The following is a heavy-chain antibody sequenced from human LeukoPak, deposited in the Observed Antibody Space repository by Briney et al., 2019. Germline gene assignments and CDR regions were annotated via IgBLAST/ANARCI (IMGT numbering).Heavy chain of an antibody. V-gene: IGHV4-61*02. J-gene: IGHJ4*02. Sequence: SQTLSLTCTVSGGSISSGSYYWSWIRQPAGKGLEWIGRIYTSGSTNYNPSLKSRVTISVDTSKNQFSLKLSSVTAADTAVYYCAREGDYGDQSRFDYWGQGTLVTVSS. CDR3: AREGDYGDQSRFDY. CDR2: IYTSGST. D-gene: IGHD4-17*01. CDR1: GGSISSGSYY.